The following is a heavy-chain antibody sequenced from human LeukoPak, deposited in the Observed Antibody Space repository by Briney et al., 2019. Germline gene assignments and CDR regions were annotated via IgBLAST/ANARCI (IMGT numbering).Heavy chain of an antibody. CDR3: TRDRVAVYEYASLDF. Sequence: PSETLSLTCTDPGGSVRNGNYYCGWIRQPPGKGLEWIGYLYYSGSTNYNPSLKSRVTISIDTSKNVFSLKLSSVTAADTAVYYWTRDRVAVYEYASLDFWGQGTLVTVSS. J-gene: IGHJ4*02. D-gene: IGHD5/OR15-5a*01. V-gene: IGHV4-61*01. CDR2: LYYSGST. CDR1: GGSVRNGNYY.